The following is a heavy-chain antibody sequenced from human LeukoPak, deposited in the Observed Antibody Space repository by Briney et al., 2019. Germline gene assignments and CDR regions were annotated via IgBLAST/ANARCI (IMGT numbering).Heavy chain of an antibody. D-gene: IGHD6-6*01. V-gene: IGHV3-7*01. CDR3: ARASIAAYYYYYMDV. J-gene: IGHJ6*03. CDR2: IKQDGSEK. Sequence: GGSLRLSCAASGFTFSSYWMSWVRQAPGKGLEWVANIKQDGSEKYYVDSVKGRFTISRDNAKNSLYLQMNSLRAEDTAVYYCARASIAAYYYYYMDVWGKGTTATVSS. CDR1: GFTFSSYW.